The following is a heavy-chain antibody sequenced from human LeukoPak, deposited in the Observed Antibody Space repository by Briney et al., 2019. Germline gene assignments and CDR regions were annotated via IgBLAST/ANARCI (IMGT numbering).Heavy chain of an antibody. J-gene: IGHJ4*02. D-gene: IGHD6-13*01. CDR2: IYYSGST. V-gene: IGHV4-39*01. CDR3: ARLEGIAAAGPFDY. CDR1: GGSISSSSYY. Sequence: PSETLSLTCTVSGGSISSSSYYWGWIRQPPGKGLEWIGSIYYSGSTYYNPSLKGRVTISVDTSKNQFSLKLSSVTAADTAVYYCARLEGIAAAGPFDYWGQGTLVTVSS.